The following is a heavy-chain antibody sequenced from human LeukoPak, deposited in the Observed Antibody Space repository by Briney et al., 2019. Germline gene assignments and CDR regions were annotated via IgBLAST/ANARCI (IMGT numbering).Heavy chain of an antibody. Sequence: SETLSLTCAVYGGSFSGYYWSWIRQPPGKGLEWIGEINHSGSTNYNPSLKSRVTISVDTSKNQFSLKLSPVTAADTAVYYCARSRPYSVRHDYWGQGTLVTVSS. CDR1: GGSFSGYY. V-gene: IGHV4-34*01. CDR3: ARSRPYSVRHDY. CDR2: INHSGST. D-gene: IGHD5/OR15-5a*01. J-gene: IGHJ4*02.